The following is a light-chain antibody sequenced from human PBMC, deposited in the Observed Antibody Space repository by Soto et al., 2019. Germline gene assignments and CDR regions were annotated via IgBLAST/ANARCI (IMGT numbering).Light chain of an antibody. V-gene: IGKV3-15*01. CDR3: HQQYKWPSA. CDR2: GAS. J-gene: IGKJ2*01. CDR1: QSGSND. Sequence: EIVMTQSPATLSVSLGERATLSCRASQSGSNDLAWYEKKPCQAPRLLIYGASTRASGVPSRFSGSGSGTDFTLTISSLQSEDVAIYYCHQQYKWPSAFGQGTKLEI.